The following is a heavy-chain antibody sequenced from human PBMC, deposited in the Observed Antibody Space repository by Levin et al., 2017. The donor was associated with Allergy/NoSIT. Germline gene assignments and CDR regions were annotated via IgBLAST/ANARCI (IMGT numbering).Heavy chain of an antibody. D-gene: IGHD6-13*01. J-gene: IGHJ4*02. CDR3: AKDRELGLLDY. V-gene: IGHV3-30*18. CDR1: GFTFSSYG. CDR2: ISYDGSNK. Sequence: PGGSLRLSCAASGFTFSSYGMHWVRQAPGKGLEWVAVISYDGSNKYYADSVKGRFTISRDNSKNTLYLQMNSLRAEDTAVYYCAKDRELGLLDYWGQGTLVTVSS.